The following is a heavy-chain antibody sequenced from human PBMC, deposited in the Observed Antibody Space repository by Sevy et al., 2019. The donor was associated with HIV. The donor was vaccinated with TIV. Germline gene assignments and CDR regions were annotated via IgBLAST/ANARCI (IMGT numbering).Heavy chain of an antibody. D-gene: IGHD2-15*01. CDR2: IISSGAYI. V-gene: IGHV3-21*01. J-gene: IGHJ5*02. Sequence: GGSLRLSCAASGFTFSNYGMTWVRQAPGKGLHWVSSIISSGAYIYYADSGKGRFTISRDNAKNSLYLQMNSLRAEDTAVYFCAGGYCSGGGCYPDWFDPWGQGTLVTVSS. CDR1: GFTFSNYG. CDR3: AGGYCSGGGCYPDWFDP.